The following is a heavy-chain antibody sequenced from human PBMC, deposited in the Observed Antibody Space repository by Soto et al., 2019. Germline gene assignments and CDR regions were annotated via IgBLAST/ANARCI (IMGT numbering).Heavy chain of an antibody. J-gene: IGHJ5*02. CDR3: ARGDAINWFDP. CDR2: ISYTGNT. V-gene: IGHV4-61*03. D-gene: IGHD2-21*01. CDR1: GGSVTSGTFY. Sequence: SETLSLTCSLYGGSVTSGTFYWAWIRQPPGKGLEWIGHISYTGNTNYSPSLKSRVTISVDTSKNHFSLRLNSVTAADTAVYFCARGDAINWFDPWGQGTLVTVSS.